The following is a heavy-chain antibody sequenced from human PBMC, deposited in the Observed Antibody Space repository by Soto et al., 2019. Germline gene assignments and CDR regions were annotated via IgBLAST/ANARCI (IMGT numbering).Heavy chain of an antibody. CDR2: INPNSGGT. CDR3: ARWAVVPAAKYYFDY. D-gene: IGHD2-2*01. J-gene: IGHJ4*02. Sequence: ASVKVSCKASGYTFTGYYMHWVRQAPGQGLEWMGWINPNSGGTNYAQKFQGRVTMTRDTSISTAYMELSRLRSDDTAVYYCARWAVVPAAKYYFDYWGQGTLVTVSS. CDR1: GYTFTGYY. V-gene: IGHV1-2*02.